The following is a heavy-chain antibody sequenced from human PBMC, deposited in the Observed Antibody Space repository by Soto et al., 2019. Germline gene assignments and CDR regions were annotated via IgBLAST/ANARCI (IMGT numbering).Heavy chain of an antibody. J-gene: IGHJ4*02. D-gene: IGHD3-22*01. Sequence: SVKVSCKASGGTFSSYAISWVRQAPGQGLEWMGGIIPIFGTANYAQKFQGRVTITADESTSTAYMELSSLRSEDTAVYYCASHVYYYDSSGLFHYWGQGTLVTAPQ. CDR2: IIPIFGTA. CDR1: GGTFSSYA. V-gene: IGHV1-69*13. CDR3: ASHVYYYDSSGLFHY.